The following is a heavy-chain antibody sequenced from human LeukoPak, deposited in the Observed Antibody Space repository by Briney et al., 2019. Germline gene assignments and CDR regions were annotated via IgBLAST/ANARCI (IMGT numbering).Heavy chain of an antibody. CDR3: ARRKVRGVIRGYYFDY. CDR1: GGSFSGYY. CDR2: INHSGST. V-gene: IGHV4-34*01. D-gene: IGHD3-10*01. Sequence: SETLSLTCAVYGGSFSGYYWSWIRQPPGKGLEWIGEINHSGSTNYNPSLKSRVTISVDTSKNQFPLKLSSVTAADTAVYYCARRKVRGVIRGYYFDYWGQGTLVTVSS. J-gene: IGHJ4*02.